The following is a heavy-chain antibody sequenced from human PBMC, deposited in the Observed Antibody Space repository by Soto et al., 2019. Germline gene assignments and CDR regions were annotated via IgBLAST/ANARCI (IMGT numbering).Heavy chain of an antibody. V-gene: IGHV4-4*07. CDR2: IYSTGTT. Sequence: QVQLQESGPGLVRPSETLSLTCNVSGGSISGHYWTWIRQPAGKELEWIGRIYSTGTTDYNPSRESRVTMSVDTSKNRLSLNLSSVTAADTAVYYCAREKGYYYSGMDVWGQGTTVAVSS. CDR3: AREKGYYYSGMDV. J-gene: IGHJ6*02. CDR1: GGSISGHY.